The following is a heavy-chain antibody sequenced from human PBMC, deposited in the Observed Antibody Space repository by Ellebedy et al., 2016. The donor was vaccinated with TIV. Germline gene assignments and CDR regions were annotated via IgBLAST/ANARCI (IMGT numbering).Heavy chain of an antibody. CDR1: GYTFTSNY. J-gene: IGHJ4*02. CDR2: INPSGGST. Sequence: AASVKVSCKASGYTFTSNYMHWVRQAPGQGLEWMGIINPSGGSTSYAQKFQDRVTVTRETATSTVYMELNRLRSEDTAVYHCARGGDSSGYLFDYWGQGTLVTVSS. D-gene: IGHD3-22*01. CDR3: ARGGDSSGYLFDY. V-gene: IGHV1-46*01.